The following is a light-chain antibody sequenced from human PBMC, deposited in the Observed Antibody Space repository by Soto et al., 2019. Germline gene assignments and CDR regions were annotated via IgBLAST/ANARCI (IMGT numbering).Light chain of an antibody. Sequence: EIVMTQSPGTLSVSPGERATLSCRASQSVSSNLAWYQQKPGQAPRLLIYGASTRATGIPARFSGSGSETELTLTISSLQSEDFQFYYSQHFYNWQRPFAPGTKVEIK. V-gene: IGKV3-15*01. CDR2: GAS. CDR3: QHFYNWQRP. J-gene: IGKJ1*01. CDR1: QSVSSN.